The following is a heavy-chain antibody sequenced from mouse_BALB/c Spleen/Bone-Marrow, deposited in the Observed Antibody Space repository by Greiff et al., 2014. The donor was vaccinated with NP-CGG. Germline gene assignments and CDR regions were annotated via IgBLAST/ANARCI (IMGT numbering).Heavy chain of an antibody. D-gene: IGHD1-1*01. CDR1: GYSITSGYY. CDR2: ISYDGSN. CDR3: ASYFYYAMDY. V-gene: IGHV3-6*02. J-gene: IGHJ4*01. Sequence: VQLKESGPGLVKPSQSLSLTCSVTGYSITSGYYWNWIRQFPGNKLEWMGYISYDGSNNYNPSLKNRISITRDTSKNQFFLKLNSVTTEDTATYYCASYFYYAMDYWGQETSVTVSS.